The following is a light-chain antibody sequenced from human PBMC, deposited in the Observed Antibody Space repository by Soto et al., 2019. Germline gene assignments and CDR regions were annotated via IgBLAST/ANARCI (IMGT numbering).Light chain of an antibody. CDR3: QQYRNYWT. CDR2: DVS. Sequence: AIQMTQYPSSLSASVGDRVTISCRASQGIGNALGWYKQKPGKPPNLLIYDVSSLESGVPSRLSGSGSGTEFTLTISSLQPDDLATYYCQQYRNYWTFGQGTQVDIK. V-gene: IGKV1D-13*01. J-gene: IGKJ1*01. CDR1: QGIGNA.